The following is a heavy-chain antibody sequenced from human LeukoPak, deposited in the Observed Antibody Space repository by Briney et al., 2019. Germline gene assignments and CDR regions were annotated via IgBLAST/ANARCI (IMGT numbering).Heavy chain of an antibody. CDR1: GGSISSSSYY. V-gene: IGHV4-39*07. CDR2: IYYSGST. J-gene: IGHJ6*03. Sequence: SETLSLTCTVSGGSISSSSYYWGWIRQPPGKGLEWIGSIYYSGSTYYNPSLKSRVTISVDTSKNQFSLKLSPVTAADTAVYYCVRRSRLGIGYYYYMDVWGKGTTVTVSS. D-gene: IGHD3-9*01. CDR3: VRRSRLGIGYYYYMDV.